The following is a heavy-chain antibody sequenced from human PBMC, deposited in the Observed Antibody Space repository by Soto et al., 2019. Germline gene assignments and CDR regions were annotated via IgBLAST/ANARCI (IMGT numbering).Heavy chain of an antibody. V-gene: IGHV3-23*01. J-gene: IGHJ6*03. CDR2: IRGSGST. Sequence: EVQLLESGGGLVQPGGSLRLSCAASGFTVSSYVMSWVRQAPGKGLEWVAVIRGSGSTYSADAVKGRFTISRDSSKNKVYLQMNSLRAEDTAVYYCAKALRFTFTTGYYMDFWGRGNTVTVSS. D-gene: IGHD3-16*01. CDR1: GFTVSSYV. CDR3: AKALRFTFTTGYYMDF.